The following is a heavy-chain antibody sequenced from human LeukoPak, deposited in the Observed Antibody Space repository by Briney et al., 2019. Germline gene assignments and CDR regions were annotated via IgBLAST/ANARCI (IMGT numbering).Heavy chain of an antibody. CDR3: ARYRDGYNHENFDY. D-gene: IGHD5-24*01. J-gene: IGHJ4*02. CDR2: MNPNSGNT. Sequence: ASVKVSCKASGYTFTSYDINWVRQATGQGLEWMGWMNPNSGNTGYAQKFQGRVTITRNTSISTAYMELSSLRSEDTAVYYCARYRDGYNHENFDYWGQGTLVTVSS. V-gene: IGHV1-8*03. CDR1: GYTFTSYD.